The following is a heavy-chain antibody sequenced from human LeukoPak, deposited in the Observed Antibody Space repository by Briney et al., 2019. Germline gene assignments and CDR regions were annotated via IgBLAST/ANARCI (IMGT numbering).Heavy chain of an antibody. J-gene: IGHJ4*02. CDR2: IRYDGSNK. CDR1: GFTFSSYG. V-gene: IGHV3-30*02. Sequence: GGSLRLSCAASGFTFSSYGMYWVRQAPGKGLEWVAFIRYDGSNKYYADSVKGRFTISRDNSKNTLYLQMDSLRVEDTAVYYCARDAAYNWNYVDYWGQGTLVTVSS. D-gene: IGHD1-20*01. CDR3: ARDAAYNWNYVDY.